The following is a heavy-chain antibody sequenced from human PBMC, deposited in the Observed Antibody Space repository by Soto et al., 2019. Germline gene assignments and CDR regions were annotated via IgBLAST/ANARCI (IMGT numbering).Heavy chain of an antibody. J-gene: IGHJ5*02. CDR1: GFTFSSYA. D-gene: IGHD2-15*01. Sequence: GGSLRLSCAASGFTFSSYAMHWVRQAPGKGLEWVAVISYDGSNKYYADSVKGRFTISRDNSKNTLYLQMNSLRAEDTAVYYCAVDSVAALRGFDPWGQGTLVTASS. V-gene: IGHV3-30-3*01. CDR2: ISYDGSNK. CDR3: AVDSVAALRGFDP.